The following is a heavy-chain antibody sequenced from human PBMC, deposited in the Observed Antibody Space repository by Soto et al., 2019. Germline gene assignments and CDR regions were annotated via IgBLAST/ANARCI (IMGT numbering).Heavy chain of an antibody. CDR1: GFTFTSYW. J-gene: IGHJ6*02. V-gene: IGHV3-7*01. Sequence: EVQLLESGGDLVQPGGSLRLSCVASGFTFTSYWMSWVRQAPGKGLEWVANIKGDGSEKRYVDSVKGRLTISRDNAKNSVYLQMNSLRVEDTALYYCGRDEVRNGVGVWGQGTTVTVSS. CDR3: GRDEVRNGVGV. CDR2: IKGDGSEK.